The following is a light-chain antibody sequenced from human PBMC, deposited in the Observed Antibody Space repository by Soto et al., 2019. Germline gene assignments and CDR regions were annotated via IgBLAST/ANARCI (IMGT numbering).Light chain of an antibody. CDR3: QERSDRPPWT. CDR1: QSIGLA. V-gene: IGKV3-11*01. J-gene: IGKJ1*01. Sequence: EIVLTQSPSTLSLSPGERATLSCRASQSIGLAIAWYQHRPGQGPRLLVFDASQRATGIPARFRGSGSGTDFTLSISSLEPEDFAVYYCQERSDRPPWTFGQGTKVDI. CDR2: DAS.